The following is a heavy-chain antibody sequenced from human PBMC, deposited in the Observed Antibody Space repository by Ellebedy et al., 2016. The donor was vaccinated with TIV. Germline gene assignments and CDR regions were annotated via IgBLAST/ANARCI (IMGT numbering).Heavy chain of an antibody. CDR1: GGSISPYY. J-gene: IGHJ3*02. Sequence: MPSETLSLTCTASGGSISPYYLTWIRQPPGKGLEWIGYISYSGSTNYNPSLQSRVTISVDTSKNQFSLKLTSVTAADTAVYYRARVVWQLPVSYAFDIWGQGTMVTVSS. CDR2: ISYSGST. V-gene: IGHV4-59*01. CDR3: ARVVWQLPVSYAFDI. D-gene: IGHD2-15*01.